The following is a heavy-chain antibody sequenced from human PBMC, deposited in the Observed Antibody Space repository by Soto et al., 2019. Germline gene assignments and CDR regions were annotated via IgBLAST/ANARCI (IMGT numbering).Heavy chain of an antibody. CDR2: IIPIFGIT. CDR1: GGTFSGYA. CDR3: ARDPRSITGTTSSEDFQH. V-gene: IGHV1-69*01. Sequence: QAQLMQSGAEVKEPGSSVKVSCKASGGTFSGYAISWVRQAPGQGLEWLGGIIPIFGITNYAQKFQNRLTIAADESSARVYMGLRSLTSEHSAIYYCARDPRSITGTTSSEDFQHWGQGTLVSVS. J-gene: IGHJ1*01. D-gene: IGHD1-1*01.